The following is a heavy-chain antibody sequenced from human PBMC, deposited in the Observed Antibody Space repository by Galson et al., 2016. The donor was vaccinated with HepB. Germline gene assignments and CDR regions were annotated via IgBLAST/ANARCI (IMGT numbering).Heavy chain of an antibody. J-gene: IGHJ4*02. CDR3: TPSGYSYGRFGY. CDR1: GFTFSNAW. V-gene: IGHV3-15*01. Sequence: SLRLSCAASGFTFSNAWMSWVRQAPGKGLEWVGRIKSKTDGGTTDYSAPVNGGFTISRDDSKNMLYLQLNSLKTEDTAVYYCTPSGYSYGRFGYWGQGALVTVSS. D-gene: IGHD5-12*01. CDR2: IKSKTDGGTT.